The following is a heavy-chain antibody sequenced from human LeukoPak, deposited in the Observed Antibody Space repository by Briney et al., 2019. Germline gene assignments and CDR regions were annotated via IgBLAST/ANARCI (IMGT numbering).Heavy chain of an antibody. Sequence: PSETLSLTCTVSGGSISSYYWSWVRQAPGKGLEWVSAITGSGDTTYYAASVKGRFTISRDNAKNTVYLQMNSLRAEDTAVYYCVRVESGYSYGSVDYWGQGTLVTVS. V-gene: IGHV3-23*01. CDR1: GGSISSYY. CDR3: VRVESGYSYGSVDY. CDR2: ITGSGDTT. J-gene: IGHJ4*02. D-gene: IGHD5-18*01.